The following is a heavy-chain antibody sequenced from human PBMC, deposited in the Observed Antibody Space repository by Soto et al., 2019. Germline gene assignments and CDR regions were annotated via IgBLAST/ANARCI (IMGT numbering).Heavy chain of an antibody. CDR2: ISSSSSYI. V-gene: IGHV3-21*01. Sequence: EVQLVESGGGLVKPGGSLRLSCAASGFTFSTYSMNWVRQAPGKGLEWVSSISSSSSYIYYADSLKGRFTISRDNAKNSLYLQMNSLRAEDTAVYYCVRDLGYYDILTGYSDYWGQGTLVTVSS. D-gene: IGHD3-9*01. CDR3: VRDLGYYDILTGYSDY. CDR1: GFTFSTYS. J-gene: IGHJ4*02.